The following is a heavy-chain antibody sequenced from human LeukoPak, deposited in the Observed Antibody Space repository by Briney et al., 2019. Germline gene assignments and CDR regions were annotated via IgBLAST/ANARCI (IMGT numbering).Heavy chain of an antibody. D-gene: IGHD4-11*01. Sequence: GASVKVSCKASGYSFTDFHVHWVRQAPGQGLEWVGIINPTSGATTYAQKFQGRVTMTGAMSTSTVYMELSGLGSEDPAVYYCAREVSWTTVTTRHYFYYYMDVWGKGTTVTVSS. V-gene: IGHV1-46*01. CDR3: AREVSWTTVTTRHYFYYYMDV. CDR1: GYSFTDFH. CDR2: INPTSGAT. J-gene: IGHJ6*03.